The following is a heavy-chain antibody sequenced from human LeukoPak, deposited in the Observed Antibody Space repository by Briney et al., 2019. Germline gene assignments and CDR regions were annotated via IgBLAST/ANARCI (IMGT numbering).Heavy chain of an antibody. J-gene: IGHJ4*02. CDR2: IYPSGGT. CDR1: GGSISGFY. D-gene: IGHD4-17*01. Sequence: SETLSLTCIVSGGSISGFYWSWIRQPAGKGLEWNGRIYPSGGTNYNPSLKSRVTMSTDTSKNQFSLKLRSVTAADTAVYYCAREYGDLDYWGQGTLVTVSS. CDR3: AREYGDLDY. V-gene: IGHV4-4*07.